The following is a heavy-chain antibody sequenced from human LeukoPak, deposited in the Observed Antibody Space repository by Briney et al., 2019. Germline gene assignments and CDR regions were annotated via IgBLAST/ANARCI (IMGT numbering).Heavy chain of an antibody. J-gene: IGHJ4*02. V-gene: IGHV3-21*01. CDR3: ARDQLLPGAPIDY. CDR2: ISSSSSYI. Sequence: GGSLRLSCAASGFTFSSYSMNWVRQAPGKGLEWVSSISSSSSYIYYADSVKGRFTISRDNAKNSLYLQMNSLRAEDTAVYYCARDQLLPGAPIDYWGQGTLVTVSS. D-gene: IGHD1-26*01. CDR1: GFTFSSYS.